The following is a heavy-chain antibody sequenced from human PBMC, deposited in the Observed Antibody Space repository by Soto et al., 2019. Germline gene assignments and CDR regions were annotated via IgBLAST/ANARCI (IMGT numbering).Heavy chain of an antibody. V-gene: IGHV1-18*01. CDR3: ARDRFYYDLIVGSYRLTAFDI. J-gene: IGHJ3*02. Sequence: QVQLVQSGAEVKKPGASVKVSCKASGYTFTSYGISWVRQAPGQGLECLGWISAYNGNTNYAQKLQGRVPMTTDASPHTGYMELRSLRTDDTAVYYCARDRFYYDLIVGSYRLTAFDIWGQGTMVTVSS. D-gene: IGHD3-16*02. CDR1: GYTFTSYG. CDR2: ISAYNGNT.